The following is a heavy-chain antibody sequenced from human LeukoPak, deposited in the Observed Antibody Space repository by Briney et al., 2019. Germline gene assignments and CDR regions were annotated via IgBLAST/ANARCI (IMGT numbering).Heavy chain of an antibody. J-gene: IGHJ6*02. Sequence: GGSLRLSCAVSGFTFRIAWMNWVRQAPGKGLEWVSYISSSSSTIYYADSVKGRFTISRDNAKNSLYLQMNSLRAEDTAVYYCARESAVALGMDVWGQGTTVTVSS. V-gene: IGHV3-48*04. CDR1: GFTFRIAW. D-gene: IGHD6-19*01. CDR2: ISSSSSTI. CDR3: ARESAVALGMDV.